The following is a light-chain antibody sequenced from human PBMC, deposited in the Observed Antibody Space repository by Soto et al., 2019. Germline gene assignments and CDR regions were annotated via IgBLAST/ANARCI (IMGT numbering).Light chain of an antibody. CDR2: GAS. Sequence: DIVLTQSPGTLSLSPGERATLSCRASQSVSSSYLAWYQQKPGQAPRLLIYGASSRATGIPDRFSGSGSGTDFTLTISSLETEDFAVYYCQQYGSSPFTFGPGTRVDIK. V-gene: IGKV3-20*01. J-gene: IGKJ3*01. CDR3: QQYGSSPFT. CDR1: QSVSSSY.